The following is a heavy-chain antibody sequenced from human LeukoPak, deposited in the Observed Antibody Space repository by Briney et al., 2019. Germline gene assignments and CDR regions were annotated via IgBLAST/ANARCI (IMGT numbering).Heavy chain of an antibody. CDR3: ARDARYHDDYGGYFDY. J-gene: IGHJ4*02. D-gene: IGHD4/OR15-4a*01. CDR2: ISYDGSNK. V-gene: IGHV3-30*04. CDR1: GSTFSNFA. Sequence: GRSLRLSCAASGSTFSNFAMHWVRQAPGKGLEWVAVISYDGSNKYYADSVKGRFTISRDNSKNTLYLQMNSLRAEDTAVYYCARDARYHDDYGGYFDYWGQGTLVTVSS.